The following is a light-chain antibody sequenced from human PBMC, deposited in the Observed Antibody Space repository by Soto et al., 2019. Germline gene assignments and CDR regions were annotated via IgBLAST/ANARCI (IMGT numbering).Light chain of an antibody. CDR2: EVT. Sequence: QSVLTQPPSASGSPGQSVNISCTGTNSDIGTYIYVSWYQQHPGKGPKLIIYEVTKRPSGVPDRFSGSKSGNTASLTVSGLQTEDEADHYCSSYAGVKNFVVFGGGTKLTVL. CDR1: NSDIGTYIY. V-gene: IGLV2-8*01. CDR3: SSYAGVKNFVV. J-gene: IGLJ2*01.